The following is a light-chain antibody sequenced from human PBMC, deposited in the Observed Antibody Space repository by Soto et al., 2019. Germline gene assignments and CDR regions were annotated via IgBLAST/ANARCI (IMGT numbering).Light chain of an antibody. Sequence: QSVLTQSPSASASLGASVKLTCTLSSGHSSYAIAWLQQQPERGPRYLMKLTSDGSHSKGDGIPDRFSGSSSGAERYLTISSLQSEDEADYYCQTWGTGIRVFGGGTQLTVL. V-gene: IGLV4-69*01. CDR1: SGHSSYA. CDR2: LTSDGSH. CDR3: QTWGTGIRV. J-gene: IGLJ3*02.